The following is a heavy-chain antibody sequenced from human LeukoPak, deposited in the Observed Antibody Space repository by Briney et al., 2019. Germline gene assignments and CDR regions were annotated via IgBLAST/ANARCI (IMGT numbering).Heavy chain of an antibody. J-gene: IGHJ4*01. CDR3: ARFIAAAGTDY. CDR2: IYYSGST. D-gene: IGHD6-13*01. CDR1: GGSISSSSYY. V-gene: IGHV4-39*07. Sequence: SETLSLTCTVSGGSISSSSYYWGWIRQPPGKGLEWIGSIYYSGSTYYNPSLKSRVTISVDTSKNQFSLKLSSVTAADAAVYYCARFIAAAGTDYWGHGTLVTVSS.